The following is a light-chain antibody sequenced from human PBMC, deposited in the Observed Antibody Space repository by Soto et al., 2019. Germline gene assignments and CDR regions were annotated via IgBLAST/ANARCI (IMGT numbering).Light chain of an antibody. CDR1: QSVSSN. CDR3: QQYNNWPWT. J-gene: IGKJ1*01. CDR2: GES. Sequence: EIVMTQSPATPSVSPGERATLSCRASQSVSSNLAWYQQKPGQAPRLLIYGESTRATGIPARFSGSGSGTEFTLTISSLQSEDFAVYYCQQYNNWPWTFGQGTKVEIK. V-gene: IGKV3-15*01.